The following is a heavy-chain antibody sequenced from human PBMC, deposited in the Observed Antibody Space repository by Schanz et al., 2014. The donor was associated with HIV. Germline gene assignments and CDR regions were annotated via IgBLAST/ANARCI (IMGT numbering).Heavy chain of an antibody. Sequence: EVQLVESGGGLVQPGGSLRLSCVASGFKFSDSWMHWVRQTPGKGPVWVSSISSSSSYIYYADSVKGRFTISRDNSKNPLFLQMNSLRAEDTAVYYCARVEGPPTFYYYYYGSDVWGQGTAVTVSS. J-gene: IGHJ6*02. CDR3: ARVEGPPTFYYYYYGSDV. CDR1: GFKFSDSW. CDR2: ISSSSSYI. V-gene: IGHV3-21*01. D-gene: IGHD4-4*01.